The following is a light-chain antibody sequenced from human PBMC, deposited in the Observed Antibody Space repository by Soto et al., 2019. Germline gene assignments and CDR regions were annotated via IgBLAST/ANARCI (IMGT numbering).Light chain of an antibody. V-gene: IGLV2-14*02. CDR2: QGT. CDR1: STDVGNYNL. Sequence: QSALTQPASVSGSPGQSITISCTGTSTDVGNYNLVSWYQQYPGKPPKLIIYQGTKRPSGVSARFSASKSGNTASLTISGLQAEDEADYHCCSYTSTSAYVFGTGTKVTVL. CDR3: CSYTSTSAYV. J-gene: IGLJ1*01.